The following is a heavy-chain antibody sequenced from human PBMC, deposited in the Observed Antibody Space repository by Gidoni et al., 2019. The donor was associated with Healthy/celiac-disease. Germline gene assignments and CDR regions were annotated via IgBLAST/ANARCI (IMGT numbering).Heavy chain of an antibody. D-gene: IGHD3-3*01. CDR2: SNSDGSST. J-gene: IGHJ5*02. CDR3: ARGIFGVSDWFDP. V-gene: IGHV3-74*01. CDR1: GFTFSGYW. Sequence: EVQLVESGVGLVQPGGSLRLSCAASGFTFSGYWMHWVRQVPGKGLVWFSRSNSDGSSTSYAYSVKGRFTISRDNAKNTLYLQMNSLRAEDTAVYYCARGIFGVSDWFDPWGQGTLVTVSS.